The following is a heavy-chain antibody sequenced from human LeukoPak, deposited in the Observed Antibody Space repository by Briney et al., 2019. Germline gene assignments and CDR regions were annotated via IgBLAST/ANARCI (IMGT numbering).Heavy chain of an antibody. Sequence: GESLKISCKTSGYSFTSYWIGWLRQMPGKGLEWMGIIYPSDSDTRYSPSFQGQVTISADRSITTAYLQWSCLKASDTAIYYCARRLKISQGGTTDYWGQGTLVTVSS. D-gene: IGHD1-1*01. CDR3: ARRLKISQGGTTDY. V-gene: IGHV5-51*01. J-gene: IGHJ4*02. CDR2: IYPSDSDT. CDR1: GYSFTSYW.